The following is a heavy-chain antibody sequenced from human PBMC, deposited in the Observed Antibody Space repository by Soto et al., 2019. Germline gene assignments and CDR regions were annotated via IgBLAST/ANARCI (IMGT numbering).Heavy chain of an antibody. D-gene: IGHD4-4*01. CDR1: GGTFSRYP. V-gene: IGHV1-69*01. Sequence: QVQLVQSGAEVKKVGSTVKVSCKASGGTFSRYPIAWVRQAPGHGLEWMGQIIPIFGTISHAQNFQGRITITADESTSTAYMELSSVRSDDTAVYYCARPRTVAATKGYDYWGQGTLVTVSS. CDR3: ARPRTVAATKGYDY. J-gene: IGHJ4*02. CDR2: IIPIFGTI.